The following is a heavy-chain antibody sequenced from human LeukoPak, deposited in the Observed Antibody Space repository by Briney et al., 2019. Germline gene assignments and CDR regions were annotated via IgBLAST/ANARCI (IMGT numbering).Heavy chain of an antibody. CDR1: GYTFTGYY. CDR2: INPNSGGT. Sequence: ASVKVSCKASGYTFTGYYMHWVRQAPGRGLEWMGWINPNSGGTNYAQKFQGRVTMTRDTSISTAYMELSRLRSDDTAVYYCARDRLELRRSFDYWGQGALVTVSS. D-gene: IGHD1-7*01. J-gene: IGHJ4*02. V-gene: IGHV1-2*02. CDR3: ARDRLELRRSFDY.